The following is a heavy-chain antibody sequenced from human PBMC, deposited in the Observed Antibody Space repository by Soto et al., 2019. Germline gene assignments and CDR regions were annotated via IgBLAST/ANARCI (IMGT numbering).Heavy chain of an antibody. Sequence: QVTLKESGPVLVKPTETLTLTCTVSGFSLSNARMGVSWIRQPPGKALEWLAHIFSNDEKSYSTSLKSRLTISKHTCKSQVVLTMTNIDPVDTATYYCARMWWEQQNFDYWGQGTLVTVSS. V-gene: IGHV2-26*01. D-gene: IGHD2-15*01. CDR1: GFSLSNARMG. CDR2: IFSNDEK. CDR3: ARMWWEQQNFDY. J-gene: IGHJ4*02.